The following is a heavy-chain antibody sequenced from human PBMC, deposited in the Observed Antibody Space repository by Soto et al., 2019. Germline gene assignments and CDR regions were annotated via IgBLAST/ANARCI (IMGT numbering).Heavy chain of an antibody. Sequence: QVQLQESGPGLVKPSQTLSLTCTVSGGSISSGGYYWSWIRQHQGKGLEWSGYINYSVSTYDSLSLKRRLTISVDTSRNQFSLGLNSFSAADTAEYYCAGIFRNSGVDVWGQGTLVTVSS. CDR3: AGIFRNSGVDV. J-gene: IGHJ6*02. V-gene: IGHV4-31*03. D-gene: IGHD3-3*01. CDR1: GGSISSGGYY. CDR2: INYSVST.